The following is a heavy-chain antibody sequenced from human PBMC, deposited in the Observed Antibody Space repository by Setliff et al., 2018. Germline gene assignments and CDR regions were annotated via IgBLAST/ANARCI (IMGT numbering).Heavy chain of an antibody. J-gene: IGHJ4*02. CDR2: IRSKAYGGTT. Sequence: GGSLRLSCTASGFTFGDCAMSWVRQAPGKGLEWVGFIRSKAYGGTTEYAASVKGRFTISRDDSKSIAYLQMNSLKTEDTAVYYCTRNLAYYDFWSGYPNNYYFDYWGQGTLVTVS. V-gene: IGHV3-49*04. CDR3: TRNLAYYDFWSGYPNNYYFDY. CDR1: GFTFGDCA. D-gene: IGHD3-3*01.